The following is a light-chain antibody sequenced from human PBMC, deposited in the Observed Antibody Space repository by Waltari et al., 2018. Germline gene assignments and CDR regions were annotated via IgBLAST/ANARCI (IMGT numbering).Light chain of an antibody. Sequence: QSALTQPTSASGSPGQSVTISCTGTSSDVGADNHVSWYQQHPGKAPKLIIYDVSKRPSGVRDRFSGSKSGNTASLTVSGLQADDEADYYCNSYAGSSHVVFGGGTTLTVL. CDR2: DVS. J-gene: IGLJ2*01. CDR3: NSYAGSSHVV. CDR1: SSDVGADNH. V-gene: IGLV2-8*01.